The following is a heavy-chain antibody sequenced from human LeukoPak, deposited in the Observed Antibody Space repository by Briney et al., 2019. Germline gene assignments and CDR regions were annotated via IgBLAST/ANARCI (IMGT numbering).Heavy chain of an antibody. CDR3: ARLYNWNYHAFDI. J-gene: IGHJ3*02. Sequence: ASVKVSCKASGYTFTSYGISWVRQAPGQGLEWMGWISAYNGNTNYAQKLQGRVTMTKDTYTSTDYMELRSLRSDDTAVYYCARLYNWNYHAFDIWGQGTMVTVSS. CDR2: ISAYNGNT. V-gene: IGHV1-18*01. D-gene: IGHD1-7*01. CDR1: GYTFTSYG.